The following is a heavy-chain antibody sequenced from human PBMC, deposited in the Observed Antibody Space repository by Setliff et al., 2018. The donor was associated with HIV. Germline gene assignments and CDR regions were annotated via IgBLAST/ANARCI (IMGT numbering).Heavy chain of an antibody. D-gene: IGHD5-18*01. V-gene: IGHV4-38-2*01. J-gene: IGHJ4*02. Sequence: SETLSLTCAVSGYSISSGYYWGWIRQPPGKGLEWIGSISHSGSTYYNPSLKSRVTISVDTSKNQFSLKLTSVTAADTAVYYCARTLRAAAMGYFDYWGQGTLVTVSS. CDR1: GYSISSGYY. CDR2: ISHSGST. CDR3: ARTLRAAAMGYFDY.